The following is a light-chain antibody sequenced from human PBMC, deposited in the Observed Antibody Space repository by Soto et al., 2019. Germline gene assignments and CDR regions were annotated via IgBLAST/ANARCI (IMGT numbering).Light chain of an antibody. J-gene: IGKJ4*01. CDR3: QQYCSSPLA. Sequence: EIVLTQSPGTLSLAPGERVTLSCRASQSIDSSYLGWYQQKPGPAPRLLVFAASNRATGIPARFSGSGSGTDFTLTITRLEPEDFAVYYCQQYCSSPLAFGGGTRVEIK. V-gene: IGKV3-20*01. CDR2: AAS. CDR1: QSIDSSY.